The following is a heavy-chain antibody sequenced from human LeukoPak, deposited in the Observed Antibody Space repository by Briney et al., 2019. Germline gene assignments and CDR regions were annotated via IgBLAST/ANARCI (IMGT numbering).Heavy chain of an antibody. Sequence: PSETLSLTCTVSGGSISSSSYYWGWTRQPPGKGLEWIGSIYYSGSTYYNPSLKSRVTISVDTSKNQFSLKLSSVTAADTAVYYCARQGHSPLDGSNWFDPWGQGTLVTVSS. J-gene: IGHJ5*02. CDR3: ARQGHSPLDGSNWFDP. CDR1: GGSISSSSYY. D-gene: IGHD3-10*01. CDR2: IYYSGST. V-gene: IGHV4-39*01.